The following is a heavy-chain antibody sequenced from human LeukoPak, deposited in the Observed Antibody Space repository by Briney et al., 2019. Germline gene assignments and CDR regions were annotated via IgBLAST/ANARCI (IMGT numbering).Heavy chain of an antibody. D-gene: IGHD6-13*01. Sequence: SETLSLTCTVSGVSISTSSYYWGWVRQPPGKGLEWIGSIYYSGSTYYNPSLKSRVTISVDTSKNQFSLKLSSVTAADTAVYYCARGSEQQLVAWFDPWGQGTLVTVSS. V-gene: IGHV4-39*07. CDR1: GVSISTSSYY. J-gene: IGHJ5*02. CDR3: ARGSEQQLVAWFDP. CDR2: IYYSGST.